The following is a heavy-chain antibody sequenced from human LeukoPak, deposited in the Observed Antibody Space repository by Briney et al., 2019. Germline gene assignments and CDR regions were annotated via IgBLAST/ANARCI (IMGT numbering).Heavy chain of an antibody. CDR3: ASGPRFGDY. CDR1: GFTFDDYA. J-gene: IGHJ4*02. Sequence: GRSLRLSCAASGFTFDDYAMHWVRQAPGKGLEWVSGISWNSGSIGYVDSVKGRFTISRDNAKNSLYLQMNSLRAEDTAVYYCASGPRFGDYWGQGTLVTVSS. CDR2: ISWNSGSI. D-gene: IGHD3-10*01. V-gene: IGHV3-9*01.